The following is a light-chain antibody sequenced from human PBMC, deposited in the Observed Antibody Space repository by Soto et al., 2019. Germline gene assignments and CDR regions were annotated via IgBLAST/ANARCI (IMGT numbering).Light chain of an antibody. CDR2: GAS. Sequence: EIVMTQSPATLSVSPGERATLSCRASQSVSSNLVWYQQKPGQAPRLLVYGASTRGTGIAARFSGSGSGTEFTLTISGLQSEDFAVYYCQQYDNWPYTFGQGTKLEMK. V-gene: IGKV3-15*01. J-gene: IGKJ2*01. CDR3: QQYDNWPYT. CDR1: QSVSSN.